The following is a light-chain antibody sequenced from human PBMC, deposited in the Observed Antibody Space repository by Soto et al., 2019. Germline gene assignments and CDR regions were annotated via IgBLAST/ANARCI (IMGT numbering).Light chain of an antibody. V-gene: IGLV4-69*01. CDR1: SGYSSYA. CDR3: QTWGTGIVV. J-gene: IGLJ2*01. Sequence: QHVLTQSPSASASLGASVKLTCTLSSGYSSYAIAWHQQQPEKGPRYLMKLNSDGSHSKGDGIPDRFSGSSSGAERYLTISSLQSEDEADYYCQTWGTGIVVFGGGTKLTVL. CDR2: LNSDGSH.